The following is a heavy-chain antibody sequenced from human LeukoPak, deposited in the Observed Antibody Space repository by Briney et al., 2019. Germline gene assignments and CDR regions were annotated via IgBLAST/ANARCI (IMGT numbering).Heavy chain of an antibody. CDR3: ARIFDRDI. CDR1: GAPIRNSY. J-gene: IGHJ3*02. D-gene: IGHD3-3*01. Sequence: SETLSLICTVPGAPIRNSYWSWVRNSAGTGMQWIGRIHGTLGSTNHNPSLKSRVVMSLDTSSNQFSLRLSAMSAADTATYYCARIFDRDIWGQGTLVTVSP. CDR2: IHGTLGST. V-gene: IGHV4-4*07.